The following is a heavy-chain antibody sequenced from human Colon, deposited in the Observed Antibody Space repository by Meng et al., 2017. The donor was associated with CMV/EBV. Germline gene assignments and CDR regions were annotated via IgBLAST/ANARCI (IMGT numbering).Heavy chain of an antibody. Sequence: GGSLRLSCAASGFTFNTYGMNWVRQAPGKGLEWVSSIVSSSTYIFYADSVKGRFTISRDNAKNLLYLQMNSLRAEDTGIYYCVRDTISGVVDFDYWGQGTLVTVSS. D-gene: IGHD3-3*01. CDR2: IVSSSTYI. V-gene: IGHV3-21*06. CDR3: VRDTISGVVDFDY. CDR1: GFTFNTYG. J-gene: IGHJ4*02.